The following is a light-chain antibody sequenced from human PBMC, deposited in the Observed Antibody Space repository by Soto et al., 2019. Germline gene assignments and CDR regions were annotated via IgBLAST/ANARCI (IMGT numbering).Light chain of an antibody. CDR3: QQYGSSLTWT. Sequence: EIVFTHSPVTLSFSPVERATLSCRASQSVSSYSLAWYQKKSGQAPRLLIYGASSRAAGTPDRFSGSGSGADFTLTISRLEPEDFVVYYCQQYGSSLTWTFGQGTKVDIK. CDR2: GAS. CDR1: QSVSSYS. J-gene: IGKJ1*01. V-gene: IGKV3-20*01.